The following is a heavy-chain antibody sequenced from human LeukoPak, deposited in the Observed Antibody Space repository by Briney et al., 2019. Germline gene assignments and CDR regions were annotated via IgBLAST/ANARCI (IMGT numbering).Heavy chain of an antibody. Sequence: PGGSLRLSCAASGFCFTIAWMNSVRQTPRKGLEWVGEINHSGSTNYNPSLKSRVTISVDTSKNQFSLKLSSVTAADTAVYYCGTYLTQSYYYESSGYYFYWGQGTLVTVSS. CDR3: GTYLTQSYYYESSGYYFY. CDR2: INHSGST. J-gene: IGHJ4*02. D-gene: IGHD3-22*01. V-gene: IGHV4-34*01. CDR1: GFCFTIAW.